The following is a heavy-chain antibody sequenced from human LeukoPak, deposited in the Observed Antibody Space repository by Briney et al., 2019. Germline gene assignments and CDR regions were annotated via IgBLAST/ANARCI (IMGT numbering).Heavy chain of an antibody. J-gene: IGHJ5*02. Sequence: SETLSLTCTVSGGSISSGDYSWSWIRQPPGKGLEWIGYIYYSGSTYYNPSLKSRVTISVDTSKNQLSLKLTSVTAADTAVYYCARPYYYDSRIDPWGQGTLVTVSS. CDR1: GGSISSGDYS. CDR3: ARPYYYDSRIDP. D-gene: IGHD3-22*01. CDR2: IYYSGST. V-gene: IGHV4-30-4*01.